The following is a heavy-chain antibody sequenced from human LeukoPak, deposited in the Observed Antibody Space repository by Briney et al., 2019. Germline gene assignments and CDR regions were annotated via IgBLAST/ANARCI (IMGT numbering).Heavy chain of an antibody. CDR3: ARGNSYNDSSGYDLDY. V-gene: IGHV4-61*02. D-gene: IGHD3-22*01. CDR2: IYTSGST. J-gene: IGHJ4*02. Sequence: SQTLSLTCTVSGGSISSGSYYWSRIRQPAGKGLEWIGRIYTSGSTNYNPSLKSRVTISVDTSKNQFSLKLSSVTAADTAVYYCARGNSYNDSSGYDLDYWGQGTLVTVSS. CDR1: GGSISSGSYY.